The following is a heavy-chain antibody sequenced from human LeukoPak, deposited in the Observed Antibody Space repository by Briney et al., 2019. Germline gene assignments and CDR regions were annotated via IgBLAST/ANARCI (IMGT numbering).Heavy chain of an antibody. D-gene: IGHD3-10*01. V-gene: IGHV1-46*01. CDR1: GYTFTSYY. CDR2: INPSGGST. CDR3: ARYGPMGSGRIWFDP. Sequence: ASVKVSCKASGYTFTSYYMHWVRQAPGQGLEWMGIINPSGGSTSYAQKFQGRVTMTRDMSTSTVYMELSSLRSEDTAVYYCARYGPMGSGRIWFDPWGQGTLVTVSS. J-gene: IGHJ5*02.